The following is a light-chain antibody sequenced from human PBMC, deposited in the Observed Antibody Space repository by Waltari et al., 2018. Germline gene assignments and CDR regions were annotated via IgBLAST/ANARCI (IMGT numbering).Light chain of an antibody. Sequence: SSELTQDPAVSVALGQTVRITCQGDSLRTYYVSWFQQKAGQAPTLVIYGQNNRPSGIPDRFSASTSGSRASLTIIGAQAEDEADYYCHSRDSNGDVLIGGGTKVTVV. CDR1: SLRTYY. J-gene: IGLJ2*01. V-gene: IGLV3-19*01. CDR3: HSRDSNGDVL. CDR2: GQN.